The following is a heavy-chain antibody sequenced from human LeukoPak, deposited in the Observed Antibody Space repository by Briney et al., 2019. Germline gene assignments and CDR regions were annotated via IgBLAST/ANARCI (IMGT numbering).Heavy chain of an antibody. CDR2: IYSSGST. J-gene: IGHJ3*02. Sequence: SETLSLTCTVSGGSISSYHWSWIRQPPGKGLQWIGFIYSSGSTNYNSSLKSRVTISLDTSKNQFSLRVSSVTSADTAVYYCARGNSGYDYAFDIWGQGTMVTVSS. V-gene: IGHV4-59*01. CDR3: ARGNSGYDYAFDI. D-gene: IGHD5-12*01. CDR1: GGSISSYH.